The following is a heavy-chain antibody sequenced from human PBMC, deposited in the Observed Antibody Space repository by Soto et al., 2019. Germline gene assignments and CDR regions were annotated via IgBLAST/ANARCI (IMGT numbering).Heavy chain of an antibody. D-gene: IGHD2-15*01. J-gene: IGHJ4*02. V-gene: IGHV4-30-4*01. Sequence: SETLSLTCSVSGDSISNLDYFWAWIRQPPGQALEYIGYIYKSATTYYNPSFGSRVAISVDTSTSQFSLTVASVTAADTAVYFCARGRYCLTGSCFPNWVDEWGQGALVTVSS. CDR1: GDSISNLDYF. CDR2: IYKSATT. CDR3: ARGRYCLTGSCFPNWVDE.